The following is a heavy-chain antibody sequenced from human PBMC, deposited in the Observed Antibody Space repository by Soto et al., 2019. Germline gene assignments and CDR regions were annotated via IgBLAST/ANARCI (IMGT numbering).Heavy chain of an antibody. CDR3: GTVLVGATVHTDSDS. V-gene: IGHV4-39*01. CDR2: IDYNGVT. D-gene: IGHD2-15*01. Sequence: SETQSLTCPVSGGSIYRSGYYWGWIRQTPGRGLEWIGNIDYNGVTYSNPSLKSRVTISRDTSKNQFSLKLTSVTAADTALYYCGTVLVGATVHTDSDSWGPGTLVTVS. CDR1: GGSIYRSGYY. J-gene: IGHJ4*02.